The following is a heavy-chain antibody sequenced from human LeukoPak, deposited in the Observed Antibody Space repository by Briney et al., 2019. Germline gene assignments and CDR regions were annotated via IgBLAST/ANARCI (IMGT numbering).Heavy chain of an antibody. V-gene: IGHV4-34*01. CDR3: ARSAARPIRGGNWFDP. D-gene: IGHD6-6*01. J-gene: IGHJ5*02. CDR2: INHSGST. Sequence: SETLSLTCAVYGGSFSGYYWSWIRQPPGKGLEWIGEINHSGSTNYNPSLKSRVTISVDTSKNQFSLKLSSVTAADTAVYYCARSAARPIRGGNWFDPWGQGTPVTVSS. CDR1: GGSFSGYY.